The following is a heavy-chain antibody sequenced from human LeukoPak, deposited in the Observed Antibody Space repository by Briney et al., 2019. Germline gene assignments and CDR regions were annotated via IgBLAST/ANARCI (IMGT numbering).Heavy chain of an antibody. D-gene: IGHD1-26*01. J-gene: IGHJ4*02. V-gene: IGHV3-7*01. Sequence: GGSLRLSCAASGFTFSSYWMSWVRQAPGKGLEWVANIKQDGSEKNYVDSVKGRFTISRDNAKNSLYLQMNSLRAEDTAVYYCARDWLVGATGGGGQGTLVTVSS. CDR3: ARDWLVGATGG. CDR2: IKQDGSEK. CDR1: GFTFSSYW.